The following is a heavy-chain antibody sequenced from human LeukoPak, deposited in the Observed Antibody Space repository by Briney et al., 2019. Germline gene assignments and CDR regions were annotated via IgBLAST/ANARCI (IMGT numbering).Heavy chain of an antibody. Sequence: GGSLRLSCAASGFTFSSYGMHWVRQAPGKGLEWVAVIWYDGSNKYYADSVKGRFTISRDNSKNTLYLQMNSLRAEDTAVYYCVRSYYDSSGYYLVSYYYGMDVWGQGTTVTVSS. J-gene: IGHJ6*02. CDR1: GFTFSSYG. CDR2: IWYDGSNK. D-gene: IGHD3-22*01. CDR3: VRSYYDSSGYYLVSYYYGMDV. V-gene: IGHV3-33*08.